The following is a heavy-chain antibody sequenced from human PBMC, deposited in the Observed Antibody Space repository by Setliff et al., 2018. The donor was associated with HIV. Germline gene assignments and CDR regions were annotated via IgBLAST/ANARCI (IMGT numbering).Heavy chain of an antibody. J-gene: IGHJ4*02. V-gene: IGHV4-38-2*02. CDR1: GYSISSGYY. Sequence: TLSLTCTVSGYSISSGYYWGWIRQPPGKGLEWIGNIYHSGSTYYNPSLKSRVTISVDTSKNQFSLKLRSVTAADTAVYFCARGIRYLDFWGQGTLVTVSS. CDR2: IYHSGST. D-gene: IGHD3-9*01. CDR3: ARGIRYLDF.